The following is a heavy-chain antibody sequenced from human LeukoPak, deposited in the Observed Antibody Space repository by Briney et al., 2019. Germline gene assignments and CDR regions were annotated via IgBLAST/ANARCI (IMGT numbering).Heavy chain of an antibody. CDR3: AILRGYSSSWSDSSGY. CDR2: INPNSGGT. CDR1: GYTFTGYY. V-gene: IGHV1-2*02. D-gene: IGHD6-13*01. J-gene: IGHJ4*02. Sequence: ASVRASCKASGYTFTGYYMHWVRQAPGQGLEWMGWINPNSGGTNYAQKFQGRVTMTRDTSISTAYMELSRLRSDDTAVYYCAILRGYSSSWSDSSGYWGQGTLVTVSS.